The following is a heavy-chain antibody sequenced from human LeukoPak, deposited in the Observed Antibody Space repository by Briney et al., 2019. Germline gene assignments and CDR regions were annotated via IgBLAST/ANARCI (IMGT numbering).Heavy chain of an antibody. D-gene: IGHD1-26*01. CDR1: GYSISSGYY. CDR2: IYHSGST. CDR3: ARDPSDGSYFRIADY. J-gene: IGHJ4*02. V-gene: IGHV4-38-2*02. Sequence: SETLSLTCTVSGYSISSGYYWGWIRQPPGKGLEWIGSIYHSGSTYYNPSLKSRVTISVDTSKNQFSLKVRSVTAADTAVYYCARDPSDGSYFRIADYWGQGTLVTVPS.